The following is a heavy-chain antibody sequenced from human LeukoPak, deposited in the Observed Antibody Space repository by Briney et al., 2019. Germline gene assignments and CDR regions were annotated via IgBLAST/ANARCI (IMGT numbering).Heavy chain of an antibody. CDR3: ARGGRNDLRNWFDP. V-gene: IGHV3-11*06. Sequence: GVSLRLSCAASGFSFSTYDMIWIRQAPGRGLEWVSHTSSSRSDYRRCAESVRGRFTISRDNAKNSVYLEMNGLTKNDTAVYYCARGGRNDLRNWFDPWGQGTVVTASS. J-gene: IGHJ5*02. D-gene: IGHD1-1*01. CDR2: TSSSRSDYR. CDR1: GFSFSTYD.